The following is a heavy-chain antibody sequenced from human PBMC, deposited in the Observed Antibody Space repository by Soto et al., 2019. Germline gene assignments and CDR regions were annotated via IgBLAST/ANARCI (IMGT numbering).Heavy chain of an antibody. CDR3: ARRSSFGFDS. CDR2: ISYSGIT. CDR1: GGSVSSGSYY. D-gene: IGHD3-3*01. Sequence: SETLSLTCSVSGGSVSSGSYYWNWIRQPPGKRLEWIGYISYSGITHYSPSLKSRVAIAVDTPKNHFSLKLSSVTAADTAVYYCARRSSFGFDSWGQGTLVTVSS. J-gene: IGHJ4*02. V-gene: IGHV4-61*03.